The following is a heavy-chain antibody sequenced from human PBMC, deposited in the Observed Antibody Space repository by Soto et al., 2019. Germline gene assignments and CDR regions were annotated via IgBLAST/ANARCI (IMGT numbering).Heavy chain of an antibody. J-gene: IGHJ4*02. Sequence: SLRLSCAASGFTFSNYGMHWVRQAPGKGLEWVAVIWYDGSNKYYGDSVKGRFTISRDNSKNTLYLQMNSLRGEDMAVYYCARDRDPMTTVTEIGCWGQGTLVTVPQ. CDR3: ARDRDPMTTVTEIGC. CDR2: IWYDGSNK. V-gene: IGHV3-33*01. D-gene: IGHD4-17*01. CDR1: GFTFSNYG.